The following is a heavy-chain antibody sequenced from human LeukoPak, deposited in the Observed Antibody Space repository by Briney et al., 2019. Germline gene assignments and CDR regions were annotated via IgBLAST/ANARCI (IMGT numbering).Heavy chain of an antibody. J-gene: IGHJ5*02. V-gene: IGHV4-61*08. CDR1: GGSISSGDYY. CDR3: ARLQYHFDNSGHAKWFDP. CDR2: IYYTGVT. D-gene: IGHD3-22*01. Sequence: SETLSLTCTVSGGSISSGDYYWSWIRQPPGKGLEWIGYIYYTGVTKCNPSLKSRLTISVDTSKNQFSLNLSSVTAADTAVYYCARLQYHFDNSGHAKWFDPWGQGTLVTVSS.